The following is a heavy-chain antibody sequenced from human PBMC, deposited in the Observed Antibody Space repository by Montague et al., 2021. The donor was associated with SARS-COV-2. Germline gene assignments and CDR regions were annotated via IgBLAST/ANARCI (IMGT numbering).Heavy chain of an antibody. V-gene: IGHV4-59*01. J-gene: IGHJ6*02. CDR1: GGSISNYY. CDR3: ARGGGYYNYGLDV. D-gene: IGHD3-22*01. CDR2: IYYSGST. Sequence: SETLSLTCTVSGGSISNYYWSGIRQPPGRGLEWIGYIYYSGSTDXSPPLKSRVTISLDTSKNQFSLKVTSVTAAGTAVYYCARGGGYYNYGLDVWGPGTTVTVSS.